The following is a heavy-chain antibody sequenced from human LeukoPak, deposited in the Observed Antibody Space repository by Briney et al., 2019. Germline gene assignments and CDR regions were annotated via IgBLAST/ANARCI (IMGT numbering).Heavy chain of an antibody. CDR3: AKENSGSYPDAFDI. V-gene: IGHV3-23*01. J-gene: IGHJ3*02. Sequence: GSLRLSCAASGVTSSSYAMSCVRHAPGKGLEWVPGISGSGGAGSTYYADSVKGRFTISRDNSKNTLYLQMNSLRAEDTALFYCAKENSGSYPDAFDIWGQGKMVTVSS. CDR1: GVTSSSYA. D-gene: IGHD1-26*01. CDR2: ISGSGGAGST.